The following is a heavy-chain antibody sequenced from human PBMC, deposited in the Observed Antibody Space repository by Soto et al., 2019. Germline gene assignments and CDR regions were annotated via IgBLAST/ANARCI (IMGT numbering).Heavy chain of an antibody. CDR3: ARDLPRSGAFDI. Sequence: GSLRLSCAASGFTFSSYEMNWVRQAPGKGLEWVSYISSSGNTIYYADSVKGRFTISRDNAKNSLYLQMNSLRAEDTAVYYCARDLPRSGAFDIWGQGTMVTVSS. V-gene: IGHV3-48*03. CDR1: GFTFSSYE. CDR2: ISSSGNTI. J-gene: IGHJ3*02.